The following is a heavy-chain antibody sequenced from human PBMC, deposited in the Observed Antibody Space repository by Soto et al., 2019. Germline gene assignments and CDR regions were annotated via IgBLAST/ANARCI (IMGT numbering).Heavy chain of an antibody. D-gene: IGHD2-8*01. J-gene: IGHJ3*02. CDR1: GGTFSSYT. CDR3: ERVRPYAASAPGPDFDI. Sequence: QVQLVQSGAEVKKPGSSVKVSCKASGGTFSSYTISWVRQAPGQGLEWMGGIIPIFGTANYAQKFQGRVTITADESTSTAYMELSSLRSEDTAVYYCERVRPYAASAPGPDFDIWGQGTMVTVSS. V-gene: IGHV1-69*12. CDR2: IIPIFGTA.